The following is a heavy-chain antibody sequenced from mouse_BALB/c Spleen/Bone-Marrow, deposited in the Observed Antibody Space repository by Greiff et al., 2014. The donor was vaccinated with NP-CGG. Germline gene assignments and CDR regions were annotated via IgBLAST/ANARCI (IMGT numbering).Heavy chain of an antibody. CDR2: IWGGGST. V-gene: IGHV2-6-5*01. D-gene: IGHD1-1*01. CDR3: AKHTLRYYAMDY. Sequence: QVQLQQPGPGLVAPSQSLSITCTVSGFSLTDYGVSWIRQPPGKGLEWLGVIWGGGSTYYNSSLKSRLSISKDNSKSQVFLKMNNLQTDDTAMYYCAKHTLRYYAMDYWGRGTSVTVSS. J-gene: IGHJ4*01. CDR1: GFSLTDYG.